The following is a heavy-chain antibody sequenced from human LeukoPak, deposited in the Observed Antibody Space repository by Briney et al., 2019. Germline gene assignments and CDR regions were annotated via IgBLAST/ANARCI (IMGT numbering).Heavy chain of an antibody. J-gene: IGHJ5*02. CDR1: GYTFTGYY. Sequence: ASVTVSCKTSGYTFTGYYIHWVRQAPGQGLEWMGWINPNSGGTNYAQRFQGRVTMTRDTSISTAYMELSRLLSDDTAVYYCARDRGVTLVRVPMGWIDPWGRGTLVTVSS. CDR2: INPNSGGT. V-gene: IGHV1-2*02. CDR3: ARDRGVTLVRVPMGWIDP. D-gene: IGHD3-10*01.